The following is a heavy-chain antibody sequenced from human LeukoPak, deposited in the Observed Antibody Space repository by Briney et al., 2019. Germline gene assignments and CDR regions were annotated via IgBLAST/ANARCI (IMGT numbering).Heavy chain of an antibody. CDR1: GFIFSDYI. V-gene: IGHV3-23*01. J-gene: IGHJ4*02. CDR3: AKDLIGWSFDY. Sequence: PGGSLRLSCAASGFIFSDYIMIWVRQAPGKGLEWVSGITASGDSTYYADSVKGRFTMSRDNSKNTVYLQMNSLRAEDTAVYYCAKDLIGWSFDYWGQGTLVTVSS. CDR2: ITASGDST. D-gene: IGHD2-15*01.